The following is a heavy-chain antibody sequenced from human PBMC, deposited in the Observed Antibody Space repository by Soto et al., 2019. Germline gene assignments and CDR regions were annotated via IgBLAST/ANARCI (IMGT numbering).Heavy chain of an antibody. CDR1: GYSFTTYG. CDR2: ISTYNGDT. Sequence: QVPLEQSGAEVKKPGASVRVSCKASGYSFTTYGVTWVRQAPGPGLEWMGWISTYNGDTRVAQQHQGRVTRTTDTSTNAAHMELRSRRSDDTAIYYCARTERSSTRGDYWGQGTLVTVSS. V-gene: IGHV1-18*01. J-gene: IGHJ4*02. D-gene: IGHD2-2*01. CDR3: ARTERSSTRGDY.